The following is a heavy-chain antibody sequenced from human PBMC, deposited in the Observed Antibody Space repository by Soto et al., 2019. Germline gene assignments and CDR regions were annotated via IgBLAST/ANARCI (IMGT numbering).Heavy chain of an antibody. CDR2: IYYSGST. J-gene: IGHJ4*02. CDR3: ARRASSGPPYYFDY. V-gene: IGHV4-59*08. Sequence: SETLSLTCTVSGGSISSYYWSLIRQPPGKGLEWIGYIYYSGSTNYNPSLKSRVTISVDTSKNQFSLNLSSVTAADTAVYYCARRASSGPPYYFDYWGQGTLVTVSS. D-gene: IGHD6-19*01. CDR1: GGSISSYY.